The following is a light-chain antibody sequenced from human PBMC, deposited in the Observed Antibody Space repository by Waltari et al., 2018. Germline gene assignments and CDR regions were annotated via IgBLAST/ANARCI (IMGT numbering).Light chain of an antibody. Sequence: IATTQSLDSLVVLLGERATIMCKSSQIALHSSGNNYYLAWYQQKPRQPPRLLIYWASTRQSRVPDRFSGSGSGTDFTLTFSSLQAEDVAVYFCQQYYTTPETFGQGTKVELK. CDR3: QQYYTTPET. CDR2: WAS. CDR1: QIALHSSGNNYY. J-gene: IGKJ1*01. V-gene: IGKV4-1*01.